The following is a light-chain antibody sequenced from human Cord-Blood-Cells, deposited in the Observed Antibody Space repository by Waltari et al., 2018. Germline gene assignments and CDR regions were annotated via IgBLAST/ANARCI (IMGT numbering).Light chain of an antibody. J-gene: IGKJ2*01. V-gene: IGKV1-5*03. CDR3: QQYNSYPYT. CDR2: KAS. Sequence: DLQMTPSPSTLSASVGDSVTITCRASQSIRSWLAWYQQKPGKAPKLLIYKASSLESGVPSRFSGSRSGTEFTLTISSLQPDDFATYYCQQYNSYPYTFGQGTKLEIK. CDR1: QSIRSW.